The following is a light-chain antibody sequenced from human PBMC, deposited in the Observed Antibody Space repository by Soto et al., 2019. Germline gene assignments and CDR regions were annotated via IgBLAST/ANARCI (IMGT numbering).Light chain of an antibody. Sequence: DIQMTQSPSSLSASVGDRVTISCRASQIISTYLNWYQQKPGTAPRLLPSRASSVKSGVPPRFSGSGSGRDFTLTISSLRPEDIATYFCQQSYTSPPWTFGQGTKV. CDR1: QIISTY. CDR2: RAS. CDR3: QQSYTSPPWT. J-gene: IGKJ1*01. V-gene: IGKV1-39*01.